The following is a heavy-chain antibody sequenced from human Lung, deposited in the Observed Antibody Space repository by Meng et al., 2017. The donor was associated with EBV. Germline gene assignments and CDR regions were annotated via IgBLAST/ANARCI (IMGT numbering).Heavy chain of an antibody. CDR1: GYTFSTYY. CDR2: INPSGGSS. V-gene: IGHV1-46*03. J-gene: IGHJ5*02. Sequence: VQEGGRGAEGGKAGASVGVSGKGSGYTFSTYYMHWVRQAAGQGLGWMGVINPSGGSSIYAQRFQGRVTMTSDTSTTTVYMDLSSLRSEDTAVYYCARVSKGGSYRFDPWGQGTLVTVSS. D-gene: IGHD1-26*01. CDR3: ARVSKGGSYRFDP.